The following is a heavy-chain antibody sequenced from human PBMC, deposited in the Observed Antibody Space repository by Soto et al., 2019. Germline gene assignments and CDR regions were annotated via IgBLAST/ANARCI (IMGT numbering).Heavy chain of an antibody. J-gene: IGHJ6*01. D-gene: IGHD5-12*01. Sequence: QVQLEQSGAEVKQPGSSVRVSCKASGGTFSNSAISWVRQAPGQGLEWMGGIMPVFRAPDYAQNFQGRVTITADESTGTGYRELHGLRSDDTAVYFCARDKDRLQLGGNCYYILGDRWQGTKVTVSS. V-gene: IGHV1-69*12. CDR2: IMPVFRAP. CDR3: ARDKDRLQLGGNCYYILGD. CDR1: GGTFSNSA.